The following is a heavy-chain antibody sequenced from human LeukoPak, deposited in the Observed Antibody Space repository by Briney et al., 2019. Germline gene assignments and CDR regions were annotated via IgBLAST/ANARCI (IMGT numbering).Heavy chain of an antibody. J-gene: IGHJ4*02. Sequence: RPGGSLRLSCAASGFTFSSYSMNWVRQAPGKGLEWVSSISSSSTYIYYADSLKGRFTISRDNAKNSLSLQMNSLRAEDTAVYYCARHGGAHYDILTGRFDYWGQGTLVTVSS. CDR1: GFTFSSYS. CDR3: ARHGGAHYDILTGRFDY. CDR2: ISSSSTYI. V-gene: IGHV3-21*01. D-gene: IGHD3-9*01.